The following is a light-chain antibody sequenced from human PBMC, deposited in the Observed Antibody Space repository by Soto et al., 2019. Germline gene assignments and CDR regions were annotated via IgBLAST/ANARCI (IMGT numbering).Light chain of an antibody. CDR3: QQYGSSPWT. J-gene: IGKJ1*01. Sequence: EAVLTRPPGTLSLSPGERATLSCRASRTVRKNYLAWYQQKPGQAPRLLIYDASSRATGIPDRFSGSGSGTDFTLTISRLEPEDFAVYYCQQYGSSPWTFGQGTKVDI. CDR2: DAS. V-gene: IGKV3-20*01. CDR1: RTVRKNY.